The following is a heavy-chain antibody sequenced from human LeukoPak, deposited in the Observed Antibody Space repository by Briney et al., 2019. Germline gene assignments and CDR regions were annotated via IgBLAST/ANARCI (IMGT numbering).Heavy chain of an antibody. CDR1: GGSISSSY. Sequence: PSETLSLTCTVSGGSISSSYWSWIRQPPGQGLEWIGVIYYSGSTYYIPSLKSRVTISADTSKNQFSLNLRSVTAADTAVYYCYGGKSDDDSWGQGTLVTVSS. J-gene: IGHJ4*02. CDR2: IYYSGST. CDR3: YGGKSDDDS. V-gene: IGHV4-59*04. D-gene: IGHD4-23*01.